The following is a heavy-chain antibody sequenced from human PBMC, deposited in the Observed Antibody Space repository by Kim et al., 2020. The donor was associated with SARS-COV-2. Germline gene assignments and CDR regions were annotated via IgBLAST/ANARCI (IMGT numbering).Heavy chain of an antibody. CDR3: ARVIIGYSSGWYCDY. CDR1: GYTFTGYY. Sequence: ASVKVSCKASGYTFTGYYMHWVRQAPGQGLEWMGWINPNSGGTNYAQKFQGRVTMTRDTSISTAYMELSRLRSDDTAVYYCARVIIGYSSGWYCDYWGQGTLVTVSS. CDR2: INPNSGGT. D-gene: IGHD6-19*01. V-gene: IGHV1-2*02. J-gene: IGHJ4*02.